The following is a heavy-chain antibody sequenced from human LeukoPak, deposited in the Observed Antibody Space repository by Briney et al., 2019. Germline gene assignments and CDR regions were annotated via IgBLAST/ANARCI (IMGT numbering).Heavy chain of an antibody. CDR2: IRYDGSNK. D-gene: IGHD4-11*01. CDR1: GFTFSSYG. Sequence: PGGSLRLSCAASGFTFSSYGMHWVRQAPGKGLEWVAFIRYDGSNKYYADSVKGRFTISRDNSKNTLYLQMNSLRAEDTAVYYCAREPYSNYRDYYFDYWGQGTPVTVSS. V-gene: IGHV3-30*02. J-gene: IGHJ4*02. CDR3: AREPYSNYRDYYFDY.